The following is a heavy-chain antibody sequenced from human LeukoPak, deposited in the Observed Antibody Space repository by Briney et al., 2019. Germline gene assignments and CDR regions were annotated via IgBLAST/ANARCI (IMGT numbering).Heavy chain of an antibody. J-gene: IGHJ6*02. Sequence: GGSLRLSCAASGFTFSSFPMSWVRQAPEKGLEWVSGISGSGGSTYYTDSAKGRITISRDNSKNTLYLQMNSLRAEDTAVYYCAKDLGGSTLGYGMDVWGQGTTVTVSS. CDR2: ISGSGGST. CDR1: GFTFSSFP. CDR3: AKDLGGSTLGYGMDV. D-gene: IGHD3-16*01. V-gene: IGHV3-23*01.